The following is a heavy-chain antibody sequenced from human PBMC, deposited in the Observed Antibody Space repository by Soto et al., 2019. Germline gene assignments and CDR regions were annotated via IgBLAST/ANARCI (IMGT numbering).Heavy chain of an antibody. CDR2: IKSKTDGGTR. J-gene: IGHJ5*02. Sequence: TGGALRLSCVASWFTFSNAWMSWVRQAPGKGLEWVGRIKSKTDGGTRDYAGPVKGRFTISRDDPKNTLYLQMKSLRTEDTAVYYCNTVIPKVKWELGPLGQGTLVTVSS. CDR1: WFTFSNAW. CDR3: NTVIPKVKWELGP. V-gene: IGHV3-15*05. D-gene: IGHD1-26*01.